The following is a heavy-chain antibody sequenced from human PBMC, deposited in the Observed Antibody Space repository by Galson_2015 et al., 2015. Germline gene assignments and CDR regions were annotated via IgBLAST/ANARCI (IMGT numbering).Heavy chain of an antibody. CDR2: IKHDGSEK. D-gene: IGHD1-7*01. Sequence: SLRLSCAASGFTFSSYWMSWVRQAPGKRLEWVANIKHDGSEKYYVDSVKGRFSVSRDNAKKSLYLQMNSLRAEDTAVYYCASIWNYWRFDYWGQGTLVTVSS. V-gene: IGHV3-7*01. CDR1: GFTFSSYW. CDR3: ASIWNYWRFDY. J-gene: IGHJ4*02.